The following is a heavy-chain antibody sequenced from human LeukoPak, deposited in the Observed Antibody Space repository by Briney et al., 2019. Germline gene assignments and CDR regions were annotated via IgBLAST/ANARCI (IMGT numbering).Heavy chain of an antibody. V-gene: IGHV5-51*01. CDR1: GYSFITYW. Sequence: GDSLQISCQAFGYSFITYWIGWVRQLPGKGLECMGIIYPGDSDVRYSPSFQGQVTISADKSISTAYLQWSSLKASDTAMYYCARIPSFDFWSGSLFYYFDYWGQGTLVTVSS. J-gene: IGHJ4*02. CDR3: ARIPSFDFWSGSLFYYFDY. CDR2: IYPGDSDV. D-gene: IGHD3-3*01.